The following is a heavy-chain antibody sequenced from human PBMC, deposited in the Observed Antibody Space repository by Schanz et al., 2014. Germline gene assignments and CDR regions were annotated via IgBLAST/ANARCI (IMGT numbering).Heavy chain of an antibody. CDR2: ITTGGNT. D-gene: IGHD6-13*01. Sequence: QVQLVESGGGVVQPGRSLRLSCAASGFTFSSYGMHWVRQAPGKGLEWVSSITTGGNTYYRDSVKGRFIISRDNSKNTLYLQVNSLRAEDTAVYYCARLDSSSWYPRYWGQGTLVTVSS. J-gene: IGHJ4*02. CDR1: GFTFSSYG. CDR3: ARLDSSSWYPRY. V-gene: IGHV3-NL1*01.